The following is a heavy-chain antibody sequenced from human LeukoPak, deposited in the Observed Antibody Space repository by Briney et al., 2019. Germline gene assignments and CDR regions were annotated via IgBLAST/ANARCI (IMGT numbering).Heavy chain of an antibody. V-gene: IGHV3-30*02. CDR1: AFTFSSYG. Sequence: PGGSLRLSCAASAFTFSSYGMHWVRQAPGKGLEWVAFIRYDGSNKYYADSVKGRFTISRDNSKNTLYLQMNSLRAEDTAVYYCAKDPRIQLWLLRGAFDIWGQGTMVTVSS. CDR3: AKDPRIQLWLLRGAFDI. J-gene: IGHJ3*02. D-gene: IGHD5-18*01. CDR2: IRYDGSNK.